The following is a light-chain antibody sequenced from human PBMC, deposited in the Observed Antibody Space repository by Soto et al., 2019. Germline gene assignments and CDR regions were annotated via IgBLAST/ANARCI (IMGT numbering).Light chain of an antibody. CDR3: AAWDDSLNGYV. Sequence: QSALTQPPSASGTPGQRVTISCSGSSSNIGSNTVNWYQQLPGTAPKLLIYSNNQRPSGVPDRFSGSKSGTSASLAISGLQSEDEADYYRAAWDDSLNGYVFGSGTKVTVL. J-gene: IGLJ1*01. CDR2: SNN. V-gene: IGLV1-44*01. CDR1: SSNIGSNT.